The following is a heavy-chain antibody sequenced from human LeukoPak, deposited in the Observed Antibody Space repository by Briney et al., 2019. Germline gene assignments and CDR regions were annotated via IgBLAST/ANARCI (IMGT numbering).Heavy chain of an antibody. J-gene: IGHJ4*02. V-gene: IGHV3-33*01. Sequence: PGGSLSLSCAASGFTFSSYGMHWVRQAPGKGLEWVAVIWYDGSNKYYADSVKGRFTISRDNSKNTLYLQMNSLRAEDTAVYYCARDRVYGSGSSFGYWGQGTLVTVSS. D-gene: IGHD3-10*01. CDR3: ARDRVYGSGSSFGY. CDR2: IWYDGSNK. CDR1: GFTFSSYG.